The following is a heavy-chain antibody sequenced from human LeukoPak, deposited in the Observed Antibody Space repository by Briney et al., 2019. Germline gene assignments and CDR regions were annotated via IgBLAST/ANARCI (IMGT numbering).Heavy chain of an antibody. CDR1: GFTFSSYA. CDR2: ISGSGGST. V-gene: IGHV3-23*01. D-gene: IGHD3-22*01. CDR3: AKVRTYSYDSDAFDI. J-gene: IGHJ3*02. Sequence: GGSLRLSCAASGFTFSSYAMSWVRQAPGKGLEWVSAISGSGGSTYYADSVKGRFTISRDNSKNTLYLQMNSLRAEDTAVFYCAKVRTYSYDSDAFDIWGQGTMVTVSS.